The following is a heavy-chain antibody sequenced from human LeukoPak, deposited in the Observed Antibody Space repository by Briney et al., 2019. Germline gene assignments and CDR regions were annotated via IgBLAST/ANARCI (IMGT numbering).Heavy chain of an antibody. CDR2: IIPSDGST. CDR1: GYSFTRYF. D-gene: IGHD7-27*01. V-gene: IGHV1-46*01. J-gene: IGHJ3*02. CDR3: ARGLLTARARDAFDI. Sequence: GASVKVSCKASGYSFTRYFIHWVRQAPGQGLEWMGIIIPSDGSTSYAQKFQGRVTMTRDTSTSTVYMELSSLRSEDTAVYYCARGLLTARARDAFDIWGQGTMVTVSS.